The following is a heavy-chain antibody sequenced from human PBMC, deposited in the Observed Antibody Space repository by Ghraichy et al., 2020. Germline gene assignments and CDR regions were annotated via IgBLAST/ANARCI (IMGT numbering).Heavy chain of an antibody. CDR2: INAGNGNT. D-gene: IGHD3-16*01. J-gene: IGHJ6*02. Sequence: ASVKVSCQASGYTFTNFAMHWVRQAPGQRLEWMGWINAGNGNTKYSQNFQGRVTITRDTSATTAHMELSSLRTEDTAVYYCSRGTGGYYYYGLDVWGQGTKVTVSS. CDR1: GYTFTNFA. V-gene: IGHV1-3*01. CDR3: SRGTGGYYYYGLDV.